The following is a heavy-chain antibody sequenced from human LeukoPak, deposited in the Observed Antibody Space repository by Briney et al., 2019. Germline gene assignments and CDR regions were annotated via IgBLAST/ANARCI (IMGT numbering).Heavy chain of an antibody. CDR2: IIPIFGTA. D-gene: IGHD5-18*01. J-gene: IGHJ6*03. CDR3: ASLDVDTAMVTPHKDYYYYYYMDV. Sequence: SVKVSCKASGGTFSSYAISWVRQAPGQGLEWMGGIIPIFGTANYAQKFQGRVTITTDESTSTAYMELSSLRSEDTAVYYCASLDVDTAMVTPHKDYYYYYYMDVWGKGTTVTVSS. CDR1: GGTFSSYA. V-gene: IGHV1-69*05.